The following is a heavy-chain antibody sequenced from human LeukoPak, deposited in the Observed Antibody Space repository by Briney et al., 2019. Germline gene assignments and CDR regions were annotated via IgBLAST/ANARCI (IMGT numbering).Heavy chain of an antibody. D-gene: IGHD2-2*02. Sequence: ASVKVSCKASGGTFSSYAISWVRQAPGQGLEWMGGIVPIFGTANYAQKFQGRVTITADESTSTAYMELSSLRSEDTAVYYCARGYCSSTSCYNEYFQHWGQGTLVTVSS. CDR1: GGTFSSYA. CDR3: ARGYCSSTSCYNEYFQH. V-gene: IGHV1-69*13. CDR2: IVPIFGTA. J-gene: IGHJ1*01.